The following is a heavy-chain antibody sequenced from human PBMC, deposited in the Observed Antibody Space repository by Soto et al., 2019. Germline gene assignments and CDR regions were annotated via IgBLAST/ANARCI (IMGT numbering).Heavy chain of an antibody. CDR2: INAGNGNT. Sequence: QVQLVQSGAEVKKPGASVKVSCKASGYTFTSYAMHWVRQAPGQRLEWMGWINAGNGNTKYSQKFQGRVTITRDTSASTAYMELSSLRSEDTAVYYCLIVVVAATFGYWGQGTLVTVSS. J-gene: IGHJ4*02. CDR3: LIVVVAATFGY. D-gene: IGHD2-15*01. V-gene: IGHV1-3*01. CDR1: GYTFTSYA.